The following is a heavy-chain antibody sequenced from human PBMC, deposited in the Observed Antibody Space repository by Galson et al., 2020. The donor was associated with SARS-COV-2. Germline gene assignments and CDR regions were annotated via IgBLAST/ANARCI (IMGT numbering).Heavy chain of an antibody. D-gene: IGHD3-10*01. CDR2: ISSSSSYK. CDR3: ARARGLVDDDSFDI. V-gene: IGHV3-21*01. CDR1: GFTFSSYY. Sequence: GESLKISCAASGFTFSSYYMSWVRQAPGKGLEWVSSISSSSSYKYYADSVKGRFTVSRDNAKRSLFLQVNSLRVEDTAVYYCARARGLVDDDSFDIWGQGTTVTVS. J-gene: IGHJ3*02.